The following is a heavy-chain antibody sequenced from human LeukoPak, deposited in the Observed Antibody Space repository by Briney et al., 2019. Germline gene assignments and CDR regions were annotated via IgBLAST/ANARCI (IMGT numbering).Heavy chain of an antibody. CDR3: SERYYDSSGAVLDY. V-gene: IGHV3-53*01. CDR2: IYSGGST. CDR1: GFTVSSNY. J-gene: IGHJ4*02. D-gene: IGHD3-22*01. Sequence: GGSLRLSCAASGFTVSSNYMSWVRQAPGKGLEWVSVIYSGGSTYYADSVKGRFTISRDNSKNTLYLQMNSLRAEDTAVYYCSERYYDSSGAVLDYWGQGTLVTVSS.